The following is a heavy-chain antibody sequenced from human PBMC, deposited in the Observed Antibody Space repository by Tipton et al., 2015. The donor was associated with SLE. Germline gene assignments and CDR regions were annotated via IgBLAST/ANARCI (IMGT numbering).Heavy chain of an antibody. V-gene: IGHV4-61*09. Sequence: TLSLTCSVSGASISTASYYWSWVRQPAGKGLEWIGESHQSGTTNYHPSFKSRVTISVDTSKNQFSLRLSSVTAADTAVYYCARPGEAYSWDAFDIWGQGTMVTVSS. J-gene: IGHJ3*02. D-gene: IGHD2-21*01. CDR2: SHQSGTT. CDR1: GASISTASYY. CDR3: ARPGEAYSWDAFDI.